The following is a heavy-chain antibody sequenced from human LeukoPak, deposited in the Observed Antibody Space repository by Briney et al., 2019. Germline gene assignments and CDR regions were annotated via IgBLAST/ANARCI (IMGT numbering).Heavy chain of an antibody. Sequence: GASVKVSCKASGGTFSSYAISWVRQAPGQGLEWMGGIIPIFGTANYAQKFQGRVTITADESTSTAYMELSSLRSEDTAVYYCARETLVRPPKYYFDYWGQGTLVTVSS. CDR1: GGTFSSYA. J-gene: IGHJ4*02. CDR3: ARETLVRPPKYYFDY. CDR2: IIPIFGTA. V-gene: IGHV1-69*13. D-gene: IGHD3-9*01.